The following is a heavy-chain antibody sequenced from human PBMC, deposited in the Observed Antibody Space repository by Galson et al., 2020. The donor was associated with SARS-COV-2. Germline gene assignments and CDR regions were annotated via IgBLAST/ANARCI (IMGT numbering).Heavy chain of an antibody. Sequence: GESLKISCEDSGLNFSDYGMHWVRQAAGKGLEWVAVVSHDGNNKYYAGSVKGRFTISRDNSQNTLFLQMKSLRPEDTAVYYCARDFDDEGEPLSGALDVWGQGTMVTVSS. V-gene: IGHV3-30*03. D-gene: IGHD1-26*01. J-gene: IGHJ3*01. CDR2: VSHDGNNK. CDR3: ARDFDDEGEPLSGALDV. CDR1: GLNFSDYG.